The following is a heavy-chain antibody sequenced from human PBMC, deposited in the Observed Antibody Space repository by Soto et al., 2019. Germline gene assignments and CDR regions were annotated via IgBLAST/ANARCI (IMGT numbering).Heavy chain of an antibody. CDR3: AREGASSYASRHFDN. J-gene: IGHJ4*02. D-gene: IGHD3-16*01. CDR2: IYGSGGT. V-gene: IGHV4-4*07. Sequence: QVQLQESGPGLVKASETLPLTCTVSGGSMFSYYWSWIRQPAGKGLEWIARIYGSGGTNYNPSLKSRVTMSLDTSKNKFSLRLTSVTAADTAVYYCAREGASSYASRHFDNWGPGTLVTVSS. CDR1: GGSMFSYY.